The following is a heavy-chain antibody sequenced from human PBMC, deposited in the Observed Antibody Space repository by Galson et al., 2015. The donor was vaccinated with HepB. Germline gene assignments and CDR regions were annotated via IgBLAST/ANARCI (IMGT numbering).Heavy chain of an antibody. Sequence: SVKVSCKASGYTFTGYYMHWVRQAPGQGLEWMGWINPNSGGTNYAQKFQGRVTMTRDTSISTAYMELSRLRSDDTAVYYCARERLERRLGDAVPHWFDPWGQGTLVTVSS. J-gene: IGHJ5*02. D-gene: IGHD1-1*01. V-gene: IGHV1-2*02. CDR2: INPNSGGT. CDR3: ARERLERRLGDAVPHWFDP. CDR1: GYTFTGYY.